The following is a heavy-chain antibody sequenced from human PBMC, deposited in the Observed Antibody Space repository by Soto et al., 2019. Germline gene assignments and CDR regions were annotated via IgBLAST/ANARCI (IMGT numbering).Heavy chain of an antibody. V-gene: IGHV4-59*01. J-gene: IGHJ5*02. CDR2: IYYSGST. CDR1: GGSISSYY. D-gene: IGHD2-2*01. CDR3: ARALLGCSSTSCYGWFDP. Sequence: SETLSLTCTVSGGSISSYYWSWIRQPPGKGLEWIGYIYYSGSTNYNPSLKSRVTISVDTSKNQFSLKLSSVTAADTAVYYCARALLGCSSTSCYGWFDPWGQGTLVTVSS.